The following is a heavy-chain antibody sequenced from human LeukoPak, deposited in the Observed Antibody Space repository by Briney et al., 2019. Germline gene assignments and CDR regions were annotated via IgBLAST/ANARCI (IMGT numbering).Heavy chain of an antibody. CDR2: ISGSGGST. J-gene: IGHJ3*02. Sequence: HPGGSLRLSCAASGFTVSSNYMSWVRQAPGKGLEWVSAISGSGGSTYYADSVKGRFTISRDNSKNTLYLQMNSLRAEDTAVYYCAKVRHIVVVTAIPLGAFDIWGQGTMVTVSS. D-gene: IGHD2-21*02. V-gene: IGHV3-23*01. CDR1: GFTVSSNY. CDR3: AKVRHIVVVTAIPLGAFDI.